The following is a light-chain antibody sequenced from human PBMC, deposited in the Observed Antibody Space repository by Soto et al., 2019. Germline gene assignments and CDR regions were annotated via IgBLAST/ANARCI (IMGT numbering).Light chain of an antibody. CDR3: MQALQTPWT. CDR1: QSLLHSNGYTY. V-gene: IGKV2-28*01. CDR2: LGS. Sequence: DIVMTQSPLSLPVTPGEPASISCSSSQSLLHSNGYTYLDWYLQKPGQSPQLLIYLGSYRASGVPDRFSGSGSGTDFTLKISRVEAEDVGVYYCMQALQTPWTFGQGTKVEIK. J-gene: IGKJ1*01.